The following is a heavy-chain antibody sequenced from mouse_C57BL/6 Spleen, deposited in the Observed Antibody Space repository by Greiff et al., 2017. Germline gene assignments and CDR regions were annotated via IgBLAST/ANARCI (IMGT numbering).Heavy chain of an antibody. CDR3: ARGDSNDAFDY. CDR1: GYSFTSYY. D-gene: IGHD2-12*01. J-gene: IGHJ2*01. V-gene: IGHV1-66*01. CDR2: IYPGSGNT. Sequence: VQLQQSGPELVKPGASVKISCKASGYSFTSYYIHWVKQRPGQGLEWIGWIYPGSGNTKYNEKFKGKATLTADTSSSTAYMQLSSLTSEDSAVYYCARGDSNDAFDYWGQGTTLTVSS.